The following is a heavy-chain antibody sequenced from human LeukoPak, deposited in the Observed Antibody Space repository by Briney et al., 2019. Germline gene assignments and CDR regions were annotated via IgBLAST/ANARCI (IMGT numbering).Heavy chain of an antibody. CDR2: INPSGGSR. CDR3: ARSYYDSSSGMDV. J-gene: IGHJ6*02. V-gene: IGHV1-46*01. Sequence: ASVKASCEASGYTFMSYHMHWVRQAPGQGLEWMGIINPSGGSRSNAQKFQGRVTVTRDTSTTTVYMELSSLRSEDTAVYYCARSYYDSSSGMDVWGQGTTVTVSS. CDR1: GYTFMSYH. D-gene: IGHD3-22*01.